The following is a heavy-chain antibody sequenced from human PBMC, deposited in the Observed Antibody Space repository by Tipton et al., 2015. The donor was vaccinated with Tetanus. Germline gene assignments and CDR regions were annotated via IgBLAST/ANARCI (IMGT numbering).Heavy chain of an antibody. Sequence: SLRLSCAASGFTFSTYSMNWVRQAPGKGLEWISYISSSSITIYYADSVKGRFTISRDNAKNSLYLQMNSLRDEDTAVYYCARGALSGTSWTDYWGQGALVTVSS. D-gene: IGHD6-13*01. CDR1: GFTFSTYS. J-gene: IGHJ4*02. CDR3: ARGALSGTSWTDY. V-gene: IGHV3-48*02. CDR2: ISSSSITI.